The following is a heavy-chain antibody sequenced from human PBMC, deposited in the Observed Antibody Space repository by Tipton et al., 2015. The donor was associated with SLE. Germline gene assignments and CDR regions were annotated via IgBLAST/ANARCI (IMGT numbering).Heavy chain of an antibody. CDR1: GVSINSDY. CDR3: ARERSGRFRYLDV. Sequence: TLSLTCSVSGVSINSDYWGWIRQPPGKGLEWVGYISDSGSTDYNPSLKSRVIISADTSKNQFSLKLSSVTAADTAMYYCARERSGRFRYLDVWGKGTTVTVSS. CDR2: ISDSGST. V-gene: IGHV4-59*12. D-gene: IGHD1-26*01. J-gene: IGHJ6*03.